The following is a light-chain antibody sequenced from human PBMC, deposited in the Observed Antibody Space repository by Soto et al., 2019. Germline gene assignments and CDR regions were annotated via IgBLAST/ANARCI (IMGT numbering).Light chain of an antibody. J-gene: IGKJ4*01. CDR3: QQYDNVLSLT. CDR1: QDISNY. CDR2: DAS. V-gene: IGKV1-33*01. Sequence: DIQMTQSPSSLSASVGDRVTITCQASQDISNYLNWYQQKPGKAPKLLIYDASNLETGVPSRFSGSGSGTDFTFTISSLQPEDIATYHCQQYDNVLSLTFGGGTKVDIK.